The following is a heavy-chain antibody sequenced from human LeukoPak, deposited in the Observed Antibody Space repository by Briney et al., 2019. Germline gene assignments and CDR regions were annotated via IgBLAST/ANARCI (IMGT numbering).Heavy chain of an antibody. CDR1: GGTFSSYA. CDR2: IFPILGIA. V-gene: IGHV1-69*04. D-gene: IGHD2-2*03. Sequence: ASVKVSCKASGGTFSSYAISWVRQAPGQGVEWMGRIFPILGIANYAQKFQGRVTITADKSTSTAYMELSSLRSEDTAVYYCARDLLDNDNYGGQGTLVTVSS. J-gene: IGHJ4*02. CDR3: ARDLLDNDNY.